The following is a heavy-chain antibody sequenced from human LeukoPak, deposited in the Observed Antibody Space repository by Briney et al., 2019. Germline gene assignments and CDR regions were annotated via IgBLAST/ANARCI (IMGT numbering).Heavy chain of an antibody. Sequence: GASVKVSCKASGYTFTGYYMHWVRQAPGQGLEWMGWINPNSGGTNYAQKFQGRVTMTRDTSISTAYMELSRLRSDDTAVYYCARVLRYCSSGNSYSGGLGYMDVWGKGTTVTISS. CDR3: ARVLRYCSSGNSYSGGLGYMDV. CDR2: INPNSGGT. D-gene: IGHD2-15*01. V-gene: IGHV1-2*02. CDR1: GYTFTGYY. J-gene: IGHJ6*03.